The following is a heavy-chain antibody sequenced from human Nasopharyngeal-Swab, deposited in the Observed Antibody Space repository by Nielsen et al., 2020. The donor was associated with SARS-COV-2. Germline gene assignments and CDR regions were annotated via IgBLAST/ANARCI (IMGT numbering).Heavy chain of an antibody. V-gene: IGHV3-23*01. CDR3: AKRRGSDFDI. CDR1: GFTFSSYA. CDR2: ISGSCGST. D-gene: IGHD3-16*01. J-gene: IGHJ3*02. Sequence: GESLKIFCAASGFTFSSYAMNWVRLAPGKGLEWVSAISGSCGSTYYADSLKGRFTISRDNSKNTLYLQMNSLSAEDTAVYYCAKRRGSDFDIWGQGTMVTVSS.